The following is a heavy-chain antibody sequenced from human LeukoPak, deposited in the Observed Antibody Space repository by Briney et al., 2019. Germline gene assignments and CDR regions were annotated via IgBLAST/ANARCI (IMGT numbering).Heavy chain of an antibody. V-gene: IGHV3-74*01. CDR3: ARDDSSGWYFGY. CDR2: INSDGSTT. J-gene: IGHJ4*02. CDR1: GFTLNGYW. Sequence: GGSLRLSCAAPGFTLNGYWMHWVRQAPGKGLVWVSRINSDGSTTSYADSVKGRFTISRDNSKNTLYLQMNSLRAEDTAVYYCARDDSSGWYFGYWGQGTLVTVSS. D-gene: IGHD6-19*01.